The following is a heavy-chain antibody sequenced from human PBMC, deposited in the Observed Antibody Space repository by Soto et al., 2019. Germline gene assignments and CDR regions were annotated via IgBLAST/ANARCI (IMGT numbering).Heavy chain of an antibody. V-gene: IGHV5-51*01. D-gene: IGHD3-22*01. CDR3: ARLVYDSSGYRPG. Sequence: PGESLKISCKGSGYSFTNYWIGWVRQMPGKDLEWIGIIYPEDSETRYSPSFQGLVTISVDKSISTAYLQWNSLQASDTATYYCARLVYDSSGYRPGWGQGTLVTVSS. J-gene: IGHJ4*02. CDR2: IYPEDSET. CDR1: GYSFTNYW.